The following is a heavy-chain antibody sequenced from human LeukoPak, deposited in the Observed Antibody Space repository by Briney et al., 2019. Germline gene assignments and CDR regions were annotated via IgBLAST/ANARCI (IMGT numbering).Heavy chain of an antibody. J-gene: IGHJ4*02. CDR1: GYNFVNYG. V-gene: IGHV1-18*01. CDR2: ISAVNGDA. Sequence: ASVKVSCKTSGYNFVNYGVSWVRQAPGQGLKWMGWISAVNGDANSAHKFRGRLSMTMDTSTSTAYMELRSLRSDDTALYFCARDYKSSCSGATCLYFDYWGQGTLVTVSS. CDR3: ARDYKSSCSGATCLYFDY. D-gene: IGHD2-15*01.